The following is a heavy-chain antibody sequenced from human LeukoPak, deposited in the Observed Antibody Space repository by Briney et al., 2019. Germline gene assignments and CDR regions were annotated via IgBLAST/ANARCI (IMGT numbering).Heavy chain of an antibody. CDR2: INPNSGGT. V-gene: IGHV1-2*02. Sequence: ASVKVSCKASGYTFTGYYMHWVRQAPGQGLEWMGWINPNSGGTNYAQKFQGRVTMTRDTSISTPYMELSRLRSDDTAVYYCARDKPDIVVVPAAMDYWGQGTLVTVSS. J-gene: IGHJ4*02. CDR3: ARDKPDIVVVPAAMDY. CDR1: GYTFTGYY. D-gene: IGHD2-2*01.